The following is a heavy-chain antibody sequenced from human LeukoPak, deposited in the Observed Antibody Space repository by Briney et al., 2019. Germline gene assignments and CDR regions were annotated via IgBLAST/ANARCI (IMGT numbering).Heavy chain of an antibody. CDR3: AREKNSSSWAFDY. CDR2: ISSSSTYI. D-gene: IGHD6-13*01. CDR1: GFTFSSYA. J-gene: IGHJ4*02. Sequence: PGGSLRLSCAASGFTFSSYAMDWVRQAPGKGLEWVSSISSSSTYIYYADSMKGRFTISRDNAGNSLFLQMNSLRAEDTAVYYCAREKNSSSWAFDYWGQGTLVTVSS. V-gene: IGHV3-21*01.